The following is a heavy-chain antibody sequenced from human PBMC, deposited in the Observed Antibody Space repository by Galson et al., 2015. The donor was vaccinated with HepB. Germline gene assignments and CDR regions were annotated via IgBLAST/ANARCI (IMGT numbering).Heavy chain of an antibody. CDR1: GYTFTSYG. J-gene: IGHJ2*01. CDR3: ARSPVPPGMAPGPLSLDWYFDL. Sequence: SVKVSCKASGYTFTSYGISWVRQAPGQGLEWMGWISAYNGNTNYAQKLQGRVTMTTDTSTSTAYMELRSLRSDDTAVYYCARSPVPPGMAPGPLSLDWYFDLWGRGTLVTVSS. D-gene: IGHD6-13*01. CDR2: ISAYNGNT. V-gene: IGHV1-18*01.